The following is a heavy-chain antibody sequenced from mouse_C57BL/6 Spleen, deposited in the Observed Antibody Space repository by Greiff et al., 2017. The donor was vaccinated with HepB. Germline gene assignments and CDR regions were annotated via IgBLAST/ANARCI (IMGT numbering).Heavy chain of an antibody. CDR2: IWRGGST. Sequence: VQLQESGPGLVQPSQSLSITCTVSGFSLTSYGVHWVRQSPGKGLEWLGVIWRGGSTDYNAAFMSRLSITKDNSKSQVFFKMNSLQADDTAIYYCAKNPSYYGSSYGYFDVWGTETTVTVSS. J-gene: IGHJ1*03. CDR3: AKNPSYYGSSYGYFDV. V-gene: IGHV2-5*01. CDR1: GFSLTSYG. D-gene: IGHD1-1*01.